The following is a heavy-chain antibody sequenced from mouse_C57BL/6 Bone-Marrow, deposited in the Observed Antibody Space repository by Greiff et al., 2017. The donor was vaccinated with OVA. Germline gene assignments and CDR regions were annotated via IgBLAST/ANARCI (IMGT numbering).Heavy chain of an antibody. CDR1: GYSFTGYY. V-gene: IGHV1-42*01. J-gene: IGHJ1*03. CDR3: ARNAYNV. Sequence: EVMLVESGPELVKPGASVKISCKASGYSFTGYYMNWVKQSPEKSLEWIGEINPSTGGTTYNQKFKAKATLTVDKSSSTAYMQLKSLTSEDSAVYYCARNAYNVWGTGTTVTVSS. CDR2: INPSTGGT.